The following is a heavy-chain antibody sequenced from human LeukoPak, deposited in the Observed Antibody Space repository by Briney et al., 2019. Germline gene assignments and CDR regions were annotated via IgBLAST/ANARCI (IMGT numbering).Heavy chain of an antibody. J-gene: IGHJ4*02. V-gene: IGHV3-53*01. CDR2: IYSDGST. CDR3: ARVSSGYYLHFDY. Sequence: GGSLRLSCAASGFTVSNNYMSWVRQAPGKGLEWVSVIYSDGSTYHADSVKGRFTISRDNSKNTLYLQMNSLRAEDTAVYYCARVSSGYYLHFDYRGQGTLVTVSS. D-gene: IGHD3-22*01. CDR1: GFTVSNNY.